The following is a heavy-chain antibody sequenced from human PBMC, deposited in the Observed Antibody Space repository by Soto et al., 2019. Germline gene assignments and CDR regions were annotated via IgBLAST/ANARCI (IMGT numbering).Heavy chain of an antibody. J-gene: IGHJ6*02. CDR3: AGGPYYFGLDV. CDR2: IYYTGNT. Sequence: PSETLSLTCTDSGGSINTYYWNWIRQSPGKGLEWIGYIYYTGNTKYNPSLESRVTISVDTSKKQFFLKLNSVTPADTAVYYCAGGPYYFGLDVWGQGTTVTVSS. V-gene: IGHV4-59*01. CDR1: GGSINTYY. D-gene: IGHD3-10*01.